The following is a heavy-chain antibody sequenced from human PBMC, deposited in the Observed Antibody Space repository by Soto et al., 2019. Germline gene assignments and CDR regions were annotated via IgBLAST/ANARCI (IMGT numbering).Heavy chain of an antibody. D-gene: IGHD2-21*02. Sequence: SETLSLTCSVSGGSTSSYYWSWIRQPPGKGLEWIGYIYYSGSTDYSPSLKSRVTISVDTSKNQFSLKLSSVTAADTAVYYCAREGDWRYFDHWGQGTLVTVSS. CDR1: GGSTSSYY. V-gene: IGHV4-59*01. J-gene: IGHJ4*02. CDR3: AREGDWRYFDH. CDR2: IYYSGST.